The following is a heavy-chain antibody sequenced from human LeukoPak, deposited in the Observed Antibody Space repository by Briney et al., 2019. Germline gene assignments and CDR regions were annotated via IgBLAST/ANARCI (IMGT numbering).Heavy chain of an antibody. Sequence: GGSLRLSCAASGYTFSSYAMHWVRQAPGKGLEWVAGILYDGSNKYYADSVKGRFTISRDDSKNTLHLQMNSLRPEDTAVYYCARESRYYYDSSGYLNWFDPWGQGTLVTVSS. D-gene: IGHD3-22*01. V-gene: IGHV3-30*01. J-gene: IGHJ5*02. CDR1: GYTFSSYA. CDR2: ILYDGSNK. CDR3: ARESRYYYDSSGYLNWFDP.